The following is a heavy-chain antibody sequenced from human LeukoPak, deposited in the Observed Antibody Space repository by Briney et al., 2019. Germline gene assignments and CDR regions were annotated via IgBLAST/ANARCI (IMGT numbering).Heavy chain of an antibody. CDR2: IYYRGST. J-gene: IGHJ4*02. V-gene: IGHV4-30-4*08. D-gene: IGHD3-9*01. CDR3: ARAPTHYDILTALDY. Sequence: PSETLSLTCTVSGGSISSGDYCWSWIRQPPGKGLEWIGYIYYRGSTYYNPSLKSRVTISVDTSKNQFSLKLSSVTAADTAVYYCARAPTHYDILTALDYWGQGTLVTVSS. CDR1: GGSISSGDYC.